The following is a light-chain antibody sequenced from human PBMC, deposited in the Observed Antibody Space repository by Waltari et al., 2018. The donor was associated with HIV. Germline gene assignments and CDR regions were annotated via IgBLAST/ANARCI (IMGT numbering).Light chain of an antibody. CDR1: RSVGTS. V-gene: IGKV1-39*01. Sequence: DIQMTQSPSSLYASVGDRVTITCRASRSVGTSLHWYRKMAGGVPDSLIHTSSDLRDGVPSRFSGSGYGTIFTLTIYSLQPEDVATYYCQQTSDFPRTFGQGTRVEI. J-gene: IGKJ1*01. CDR2: TSS. CDR3: QQTSDFPRT.